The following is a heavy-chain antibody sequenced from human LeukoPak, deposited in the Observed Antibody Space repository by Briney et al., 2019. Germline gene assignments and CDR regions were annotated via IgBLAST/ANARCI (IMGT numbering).Heavy chain of an antibody. V-gene: IGHV3-7*03. CDR2: IKEDGSEK. Sequence: GGSLRLSCAVSGFTFSSFWMTWVRQAPGKGLEWVAKIKEDGSEKYYVGSVKGRFTVSRDNVKNSLFLQMNSLRVEDTATYYCARLYSAVYYGDAFDIWGQGTMVTVSS. D-gene: IGHD3-10*01. CDR1: GFTFSSFW. J-gene: IGHJ3*02. CDR3: ARLYSAVYYGDAFDI.